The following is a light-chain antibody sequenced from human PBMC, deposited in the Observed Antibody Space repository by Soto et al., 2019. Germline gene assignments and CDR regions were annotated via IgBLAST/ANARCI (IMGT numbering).Light chain of an antibody. CDR3: QQYNSYSWT. V-gene: IGKV1-5*01. CDR2: DAS. Sequence: DIQMTQSPSTLSASVGDRVTITCRASQSISSWLAWYQQKPGKAPKLLIYDASSLESGVPSRFSGSGSGTGFTLTISSLQPDDFATYYCQQYNSYSWTVGQGTKVDIK. J-gene: IGKJ1*01. CDR1: QSISSW.